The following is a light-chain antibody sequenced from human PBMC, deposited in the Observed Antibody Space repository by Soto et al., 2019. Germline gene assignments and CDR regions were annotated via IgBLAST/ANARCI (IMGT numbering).Light chain of an antibody. V-gene: IGKV3-20*01. J-gene: IGKJ5*01. CDR2: GTS. Sequence: EIVMTQSPATLSVSPGERVTLSCRASQSVNSNLAWYQHKPGQAPRLLIYGTSSRATGIPDRFSGSGSGTDFTLTISRLEPEDFAVYYCQQYGSSPITFGQGTRLEIK. CDR3: QQYGSSPIT. CDR1: QSVNSN.